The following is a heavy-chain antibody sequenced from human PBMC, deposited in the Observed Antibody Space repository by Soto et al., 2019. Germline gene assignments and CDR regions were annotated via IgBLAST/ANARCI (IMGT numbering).Heavy chain of an antibody. V-gene: IGHV4-31*03. CDR3: ARGHSSSPRRGWFRGSNWFDP. CDR2: IYYSGSP. D-gene: IGHD6-13*01. Sequence: SETLSLTCIVSGGSISSGGYYWSWIRQHPGKGLEWIGYIYYSGSPYYNPSLKSRVTISVDTSKNQFSLKLSSVTAADTAVYFCARGHSSSPRRGWFRGSNWFDPWGQGTLVTVSS. CDR1: GGSISSGGYY. J-gene: IGHJ5*02.